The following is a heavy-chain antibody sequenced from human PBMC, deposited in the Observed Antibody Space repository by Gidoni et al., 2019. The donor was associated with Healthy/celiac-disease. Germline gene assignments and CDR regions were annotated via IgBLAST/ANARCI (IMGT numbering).Heavy chain of an antibody. Sequence: QVQLQESGPGLVKPSETLSLTCAVSGYSISSGYYWGWIRQPPGKGLEWIGSIYHSGSTYYNPSRKSRVTISVDTSKNQFSLKLSSVTAADTAVYYCARAIAAADAYWYFDLWGRGTLVTVSS. CDR2: IYHSGST. D-gene: IGHD6-13*01. V-gene: IGHV4-38-2*01. CDR3: ARAIAAADAYWYFDL. J-gene: IGHJ2*01. CDR1: GYSISSGYY.